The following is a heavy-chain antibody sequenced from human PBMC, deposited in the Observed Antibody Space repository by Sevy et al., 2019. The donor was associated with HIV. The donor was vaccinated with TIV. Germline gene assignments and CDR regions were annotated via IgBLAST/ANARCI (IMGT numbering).Heavy chain of an antibody. J-gene: IGHJ6*02. CDR2: IYYSGST. D-gene: IGHD3-10*01. CDR1: GGSISSYY. V-gene: IGHV4-59*12. Sequence: SETLSLTCTVSGGSISSYYWSWVRQPPGKGLEWIGYIYYSGSTNYNPSLKSRVTISVDMSKNQFSLKLSSVTAADTAVYYCARRFMVRGVSGYYYYGMDVWGQGTTVTVSS. CDR3: ARRFMVRGVSGYYYYGMDV.